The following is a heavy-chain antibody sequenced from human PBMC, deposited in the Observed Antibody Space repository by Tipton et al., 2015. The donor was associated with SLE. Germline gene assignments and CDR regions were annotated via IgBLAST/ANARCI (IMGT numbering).Heavy chain of an antibody. CDR1: GFTFGSYA. CDR2: ISHDGSNQ. V-gene: IGHV3-30*04. D-gene: IGHD1-26*01. CDR3: ARDVVGATEGLDY. J-gene: IGHJ4*02. Sequence: RSLRLSCAASGFTFGSYAMNWVRQSPGKGLEWVAVISHDGSNQYYADSVKGRFTISRDNSKNTLYLQMHSLRPEDTAVYYCARDVVGATEGLDYWGQGTLVTVSS.